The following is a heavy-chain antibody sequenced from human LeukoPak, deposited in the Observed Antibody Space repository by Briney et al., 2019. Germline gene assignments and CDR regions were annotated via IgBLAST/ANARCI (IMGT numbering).Heavy chain of an antibody. CDR3: ARDLYGDYAFDY. CDR2: ISSGSNYI. J-gene: IGHJ4*02. V-gene: IGHV3-21*01. D-gene: IGHD4-17*01. CDR1: GFTFSRYT. Sequence: GGTLRLSCAASGFTFSRYTMNWVRHAPGKGLEWVSSISSGSNYIYYADSVKGLFTISRDSAKNTLYLQMNSLRAEDMAGYNGARDLYGDYAFDYWGQGALVTVSS.